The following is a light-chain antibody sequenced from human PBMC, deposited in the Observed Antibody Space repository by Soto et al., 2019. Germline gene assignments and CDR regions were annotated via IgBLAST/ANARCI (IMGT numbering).Light chain of an antibody. J-gene: IGKJ4*01. CDR2: GAS. V-gene: IGKV3-20*01. CDR3: RQYGKSLEFA. Sequence: IVLTQSPGTLSLSPGERATLSCRASQTVSSNFLAWYQEKPGQGPRLLIYGASTRATGIPDRFSGSGSGTDFTLTISRLDPEDFAVYYCRQYGKSLEFAFGEGTKVDIK. CDR1: QTVSSNF.